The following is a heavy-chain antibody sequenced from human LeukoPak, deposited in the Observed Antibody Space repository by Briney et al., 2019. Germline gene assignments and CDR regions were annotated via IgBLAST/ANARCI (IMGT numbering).Heavy chain of an antibody. CDR1: GFTFSSYE. CDR3: ATYYYDSSGYYYRGVFDY. J-gene: IGHJ4*02. Sequence: GGSLRLSCGASGFTFSSYEMNWVRQAPGKGLEWVSYISSSGSTIYYADSVKGRFTISRDNAKNSLYLQMNSLRAEDTAVYYCATYYYDSSGYYYRGVFDYWGQGTLVTVSS. V-gene: IGHV3-48*03. D-gene: IGHD3-22*01. CDR2: ISSSGSTI.